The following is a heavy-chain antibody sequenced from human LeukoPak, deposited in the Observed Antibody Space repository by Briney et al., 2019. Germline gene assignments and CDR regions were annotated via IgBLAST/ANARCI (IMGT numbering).Heavy chain of an antibody. V-gene: IGHV4-59*01. CDR2: IYYSGST. Sequence: SETLSLTCTVSGGSISSYYWSWIRQPPGKGLEWIGYIYYSGSTNYNPSLKSRVTISVDTSKNQFSLKLSSVTAADTAVYYCARVRGIAAAGPFDYWGQGTLVTVSS. J-gene: IGHJ4*02. CDR1: GGSISSYY. D-gene: IGHD6-13*01. CDR3: ARVRGIAAAGPFDY.